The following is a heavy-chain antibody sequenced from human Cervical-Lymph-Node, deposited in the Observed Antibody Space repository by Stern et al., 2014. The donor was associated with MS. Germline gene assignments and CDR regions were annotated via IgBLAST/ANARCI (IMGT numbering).Heavy chain of an antibody. D-gene: IGHD1-7*01. V-gene: IGHV3-74*02. CDR3: ANWNYLL. CDR1: GFTISEYW. CDR2: VNSDGNIT. J-gene: IGHJ4*02. Sequence: VQLVESGGGLVHPGGSLRLSCAASGFTISEYWMHWVRQAPGKGLEWISGVNSDGNITHYAGSVEGRFTISRDNAKNTVYLQLNSLRVEDTAMYYCANWNYLLWGQGTLVTVSS.